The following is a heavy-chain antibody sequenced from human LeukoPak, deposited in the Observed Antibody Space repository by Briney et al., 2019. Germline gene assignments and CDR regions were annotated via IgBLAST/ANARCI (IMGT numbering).Heavy chain of an antibody. CDR2: IYTSGTT. D-gene: IGHD3-22*01. CDR3: ARESKDYDGSGYYYAY. CDR1: GGPINNCY. J-gene: IGHJ4*02. Sequence: SETLSLTCTVSGGPINNCYWAWIRQPAGKGLEWIGRIYTSGTTDYNPFLKSRITMSLDTSKNQFSLSLSSVTAADTAVYYCARESKDYDGSGYYYAYWGQGTLVTVSS. V-gene: IGHV4-4*07.